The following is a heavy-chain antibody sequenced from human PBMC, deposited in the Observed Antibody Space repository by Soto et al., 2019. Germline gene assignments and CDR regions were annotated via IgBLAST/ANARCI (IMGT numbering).Heavy chain of an antibody. V-gene: IGHV3-48*03. CDR3: ARDDGLGLAPYYGMDV. J-gene: IGHJ6*02. CDR2: ISSSGSTI. D-gene: IGHD3-10*01. Sequence: GGSLRLSCAASGFTFSSYEMNWVRQAPGKGLEWVSYISSSGSTIFYADSVKGRFTISRDNAKNSLYLQINSLRAEDTAVYYCARDDGLGLAPYYGMDVWGQGTTVTVSS. CDR1: GFTFSSYE.